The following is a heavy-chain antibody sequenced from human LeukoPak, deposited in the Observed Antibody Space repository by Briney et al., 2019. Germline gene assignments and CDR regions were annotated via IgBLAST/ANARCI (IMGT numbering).Heavy chain of an antibody. CDR2: INPSGGST. CDR1: GYTFTSYY. D-gene: IGHD7-27*01. J-gene: IGHJ6*03. Sequence: GASVKVSCKASGYTFTSYYMHWVRQAPGQGLEWMGIINPSGGSTSYAQKFQGRVTMTRDMSTSTDYMELSSLRSEDTAVYYCARARKLGKWLTVQYYYMDVWGKGTTVTISS. CDR3: ARARKLGKWLTVQYYYMDV. V-gene: IGHV1-46*01.